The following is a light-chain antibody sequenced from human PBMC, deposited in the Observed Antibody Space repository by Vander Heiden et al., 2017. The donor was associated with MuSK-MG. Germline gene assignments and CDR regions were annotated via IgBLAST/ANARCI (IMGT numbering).Light chain of an antibody. Sequence: SYELIQPLSVSVTLVLTARITFVGYNIGNKNVYWYHQKPGQDPVLLIYRDYNRPSGIPERFSASNSGNTATLTVSRAQGGDEADYYCQVWDSTTRVFGGGTKLSVL. CDR2: RDY. CDR3: QVWDSTTRV. J-gene: IGLJ3*02. CDR1: NIGNKN. V-gene: IGLV3-9*01.